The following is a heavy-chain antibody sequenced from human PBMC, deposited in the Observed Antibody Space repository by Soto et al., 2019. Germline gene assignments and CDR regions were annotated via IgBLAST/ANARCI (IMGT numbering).Heavy chain of an antibody. V-gene: IGHV3-30-3*01. CDR3: ARESSSTVTTGGGGSAKDY. CDR2: ISYDGTNR. D-gene: IGHD4-17*01. J-gene: IGHJ4*02. Sequence: QVHLVESGGGVVQPGRSLRLSCAASGLTFSNYAMHWVRQAPGKGLEWVAFISYDGTNRCYPDSVKGRFTISRDNSKNPVYLQMNSLKTWDTGVYYCARESSSTVTTGGGGSAKDYWGQGTLVTVCS. CDR1: GLTFSNYA.